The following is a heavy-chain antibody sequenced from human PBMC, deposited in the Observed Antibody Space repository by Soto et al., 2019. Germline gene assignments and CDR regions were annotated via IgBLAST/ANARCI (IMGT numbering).Heavy chain of an antibody. CDR2: IYHSGST. CDR1: GGSISSGGYS. CDR3: ASRYYDILTGSHWFDP. Sequence: QLQLQESGSGLVKPSQTLSLTCAASGGSISSGGYSWSWIRQPPGKGLEWIGYIYHSGSTYYNPSLKSRVTISVDRSKNQFSLKLSSVTAADTAVYYCASRYYDILTGSHWFDPWGQGTLVTVSS. J-gene: IGHJ5*02. V-gene: IGHV4-30-2*01. D-gene: IGHD3-9*01.